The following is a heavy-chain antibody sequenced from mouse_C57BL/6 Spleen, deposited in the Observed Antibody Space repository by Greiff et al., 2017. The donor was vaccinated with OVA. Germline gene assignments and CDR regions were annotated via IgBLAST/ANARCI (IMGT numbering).Heavy chain of an antibody. D-gene: IGHD2-5*01. CDR1: GFTFSDYG. CDR3: ARDYSNRWYFDV. J-gene: IGHJ1*03. CDR2: ISSGSSTI. Sequence: EVMLVESGGGLVKPGGSLKLSCAASGFTFSDYGMHWVRQAPETGLEWVAYISSGSSTIYYADTVKGRFTISRDNAKNTLFLQMTSLRSEDTAMYYCARDYSNRWYFDVWGTGTTVTVSS. V-gene: IGHV5-17*01.